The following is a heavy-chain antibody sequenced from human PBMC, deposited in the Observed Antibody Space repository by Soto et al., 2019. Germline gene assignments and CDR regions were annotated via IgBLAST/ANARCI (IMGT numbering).Heavy chain of an antibody. D-gene: IGHD6-13*01. Sequence: QVQLQESGPGLMKPSGTLSLICSVSGESVGRGTNYWSWVRQAPGRGLEGFGYIFDAATAIYNPSFESRVSISLDAAKNQVSLKLTSVTAADTAIYYCARDRRGRADGFIYYYGMEVWGQGTSVTVSS. J-gene: IGHJ6*02. CDR3: ARDRRGRADGFIYYYGMEV. CDR2: IFDAATA. V-gene: IGHV4-61*01. CDR1: GESVGRGTNY.